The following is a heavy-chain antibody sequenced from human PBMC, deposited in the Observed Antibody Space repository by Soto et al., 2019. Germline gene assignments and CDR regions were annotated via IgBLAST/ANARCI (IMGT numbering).Heavy chain of an antibody. V-gene: IGHV4-61*01. J-gene: IGHJ4*02. CDR3: ASGDCSGGSGYSHFDY. CDR2: IYYSGST. Sequence: SETHPLTCTFSGGSVISASYYWSWIRQPPGKGLEWIGYIYYSGSTTYNPSLKSRVTISVDTSKNQFSLKMSSVTAADTAVYYCASGDCSGGSGYSHFDYWGQGTLVTVSS. D-gene: IGHD2-15*01. CDR1: GGSVISASYY.